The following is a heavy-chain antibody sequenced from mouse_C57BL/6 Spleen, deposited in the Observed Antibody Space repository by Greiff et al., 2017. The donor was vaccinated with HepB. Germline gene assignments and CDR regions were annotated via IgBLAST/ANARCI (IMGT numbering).Heavy chain of an antibody. Sequence: VQLQQSGPGLVKPSQSLSLTCSVTGYSITSGYYWNWIRQFPGNKLEWMGYISYDGSNNYNPSLKNRISITRETSKNQFFLKLNSVTTEDTATYYCARGDYDYDVGYAMDYWGQGTSVTVSS. CDR1: GYSITSGYY. J-gene: IGHJ4*01. D-gene: IGHD2-4*01. V-gene: IGHV3-6*01. CDR3: ARGDYDYDVGYAMDY. CDR2: ISYDGSN.